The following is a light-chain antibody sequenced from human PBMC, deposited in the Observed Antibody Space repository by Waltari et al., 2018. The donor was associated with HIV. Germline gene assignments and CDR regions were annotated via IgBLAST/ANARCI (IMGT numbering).Light chain of an antibody. CDR3: SSYTSSSTRV. CDR2: DVS. J-gene: IGLJ1*01. Sequence: SALTQPASVSGSVRQSTTNACPGTISDVGDYNYVSWYQQHPGKAPKLIIYDVSHRPSGVSNRFSGSKSGNTASLTISGLQTEDEADYYCSSYTSSSTRVFGTGTKVTVL. CDR1: ISDVGDYNY. V-gene: IGLV2-14*01.